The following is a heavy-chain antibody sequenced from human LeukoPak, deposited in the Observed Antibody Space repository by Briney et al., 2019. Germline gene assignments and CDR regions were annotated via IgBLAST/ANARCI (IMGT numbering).Heavy chain of an antibody. CDR1: GFTFSSYA. D-gene: IGHD1-26*01. CDR3: AREGTIGNYYPFDF. Sequence: GGSLRLSCAASGFTFSSYAMHWVRQAPGKGLEWVSFISYHGKNYYGDSVKGRFTISRDNSKNTVYLQMSSLRAEDTAIYYCAREGTIGNYYPFDFWGQGTLVTVSS. J-gene: IGHJ4*02. CDR2: ISYHGKN. V-gene: IGHV3-30*04.